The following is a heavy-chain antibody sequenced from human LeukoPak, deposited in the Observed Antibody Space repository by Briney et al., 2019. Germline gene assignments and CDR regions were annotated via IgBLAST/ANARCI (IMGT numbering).Heavy chain of an antibody. V-gene: IGHV3-7*03. J-gene: IGHJ4*02. CDR1: GFTFSSSW. CDR3: ARDRTGAGLDY. Sequence: PGGSLRLSCAASGFTFSSSWMSWVRRAPGKGLEWVANIRQDGSEKYFADSVKGRFTISRDNAKNSLFLQVNSLRGEDTAVYYCARDRTGAGLDYWGQGTLVTVSS. CDR2: IRQDGSEK. D-gene: IGHD1-14*01.